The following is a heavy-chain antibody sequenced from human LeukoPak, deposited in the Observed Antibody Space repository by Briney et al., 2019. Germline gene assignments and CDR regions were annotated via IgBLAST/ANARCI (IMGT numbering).Heavy chain of an antibody. CDR1: GFTFSSYG. Sequence: PGGSLRLSCAASGFTFSSYGMHWVRQAPGKGLEWVAFIRYDGSNKYYADSVKGRFTISRDNSKNTLYLQMNSLRAEDTAVYYCARMYEWRLQGMDVWGQGTTVTVSS. V-gene: IGHV3-30*02. CDR3: ARMYEWRLQGMDV. D-gene: IGHD2-21*02. CDR2: IRYDGSNK. J-gene: IGHJ6*02.